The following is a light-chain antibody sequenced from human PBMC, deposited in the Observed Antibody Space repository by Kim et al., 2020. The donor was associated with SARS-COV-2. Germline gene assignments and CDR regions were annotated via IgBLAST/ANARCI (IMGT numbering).Light chain of an antibody. V-gene: IGKV3-15*01. Sequence: VSPGERATLSCRASQSVRDKLAWYQQKPGQAPRLLIYGVSTRASGIPARFSGRGSGTDFTLIISSLQSEDSAVYYCQQYINWPPYTFGQGTKLEI. CDR3: QQYINWPPYT. CDR2: GVS. CDR1: QSVRDK. J-gene: IGKJ2*01.